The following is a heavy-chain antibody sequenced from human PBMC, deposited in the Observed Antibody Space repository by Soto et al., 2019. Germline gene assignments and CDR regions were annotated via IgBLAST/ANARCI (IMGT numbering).Heavy chain of an antibody. CDR2: IYFNGNT. J-gene: IGHJ4*02. Sequence: SETLSLTCTVSADSFSKYYWTGIRQPPGGGLEWIGYIYFNGNTNYNPSLKGRVTISRDTSKKQFSLNLSSVTAADTAVYYCASVKFGGVVLANWGQGTPATVAA. CDR1: ADSFSKYY. CDR3: ASVKFGGVVLAN. D-gene: IGHD3-3*01. V-gene: IGHV4-59*01.